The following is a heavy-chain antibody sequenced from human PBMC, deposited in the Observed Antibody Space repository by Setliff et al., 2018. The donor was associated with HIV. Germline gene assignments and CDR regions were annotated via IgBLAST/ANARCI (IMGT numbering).Heavy chain of an antibody. D-gene: IGHD5-12*01. CDR1: GFNFMFFA. CDR2: ISGSNSRT. Sequence: GSLRLSCTAPGFNFMFFAMSWVRQAPGKGLEWVSGISGSNSRTDYVDSVKGRFTISRDKSKNTLYLQLNSLRAEDTAVYYCAKDPRAAVATICDYWGQGTLVTVSS. J-gene: IGHJ4*02. V-gene: IGHV3-23*01. CDR3: AKDPRAAVATICDY.